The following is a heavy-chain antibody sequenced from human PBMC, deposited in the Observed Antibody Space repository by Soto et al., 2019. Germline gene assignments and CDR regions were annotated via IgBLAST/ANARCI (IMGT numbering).Heavy chain of an antibody. CDR3: ARVSGYYRPDY. V-gene: IGHV1-3*05. CDR1: GYTFTNYA. J-gene: IGHJ4*02. Sequence: QVQLVQSGAEEKKPGASVKVSCKASGYTFTNYAMHWVRQAPGQRLEWMGWINAGNGNTKYSQKFQGRVTITRDTSASTGYRELSSLRSEDTAVYCCARVSGYYRPDYWGQGTLVTVSS. D-gene: IGHD5-12*01. CDR2: INAGNGNT.